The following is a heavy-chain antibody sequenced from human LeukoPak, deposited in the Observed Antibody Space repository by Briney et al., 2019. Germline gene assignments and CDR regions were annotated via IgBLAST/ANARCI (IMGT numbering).Heavy chain of an antibody. CDR2: IYHSGST. D-gene: IGHD1-26*01. J-gene: IGHJ3*02. CDR1: GGSISSSNW. V-gene: IGHV4-4*02. CDR3: ARTILRFTGEFDI. Sequence: SETLSLTCAVSGGSISSSNWWSWVRQPPGKGLEWIGEIYHSGSTNYNPSLKSRVTISVDKSKNQFSLKLSSVTAADTAVYYCARTILRFTGEFDIWGQGTMVTVSS.